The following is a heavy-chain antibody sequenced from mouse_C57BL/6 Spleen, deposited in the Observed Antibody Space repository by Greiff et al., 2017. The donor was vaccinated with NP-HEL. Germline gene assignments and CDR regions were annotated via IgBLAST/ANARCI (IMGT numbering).Heavy chain of an antibody. V-gene: IGHV1-54*01. Sequence: QVQLQQSGAELVRPGTSVKVSCKASGYAFTNYLIEWVKQRPGQGLEWIGVINPGSGGTNYNEKFKGKATLTADKSSSTAYMQLSSLTSEDSAVYFCARRRYYYGSSYGYFDVWGTGTTVTVSS. CDR1: GYAFTNYL. CDR2: INPGSGGT. D-gene: IGHD1-1*01. CDR3: ARRRYYYGSSYGYFDV. J-gene: IGHJ1*03.